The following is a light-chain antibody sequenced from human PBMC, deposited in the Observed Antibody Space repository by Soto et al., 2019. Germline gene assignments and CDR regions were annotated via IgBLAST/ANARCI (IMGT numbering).Light chain of an antibody. V-gene: IGLV2-14*01. CDR2: EVS. J-gene: IGLJ1*01. CDR3: SSYTSISSLGV. CDR1: GSDVGSYKY. Sequence: QSVLTQPASVSGSPGQSITISCTGTGSDVGSYKYVSWYQQHPGKAPKLIIFEVSNRPSGVSDRFSGSKSGNRASLTISGLQAEDEADNYCSSYTSISSLGVFGTGTKVTVL.